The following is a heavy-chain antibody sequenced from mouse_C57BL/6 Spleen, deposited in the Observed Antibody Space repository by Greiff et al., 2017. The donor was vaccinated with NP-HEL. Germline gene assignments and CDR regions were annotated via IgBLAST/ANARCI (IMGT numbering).Heavy chain of an antibody. CDR2: IDPYDGET. Sequence: EVQLQQSGAELVKPGASVKLSCTASGFNFKDYYMHWVKQRTEQGLEWIGRIDPYDGETKYDPKFQGKATITADTSSNTASLQISSLTSEDTAVYYCARWGRYFDVWGTGTTVTVSS. J-gene: IGHJ1*03. CDR1: GFNFKDYY. CDR3: ARWGRYFDV. V-gene: IGHV14-2*01.